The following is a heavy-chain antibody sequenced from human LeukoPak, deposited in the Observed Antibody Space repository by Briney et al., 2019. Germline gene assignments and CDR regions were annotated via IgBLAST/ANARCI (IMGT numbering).Heavy chain of an antibody. CDR1: GFIFDDYG. CDR2: ITWNGGYT. Sequence: GGSLGLSCAASGFIFDDYGMTWVRQAPGKGLEWVSGITWNGGYTGYADSVKGRFTISRDNAKNSLYLQMNSLRAEDTALYYCARRDIVVVPASILGAFDIWGQGTMVTVSS. V-gene: IGHV3-20*04. D-gene: IGHD2-2*02. CDR3: ARRDIVVVPASILGAFDI. J-gene: IGHJ3*02.